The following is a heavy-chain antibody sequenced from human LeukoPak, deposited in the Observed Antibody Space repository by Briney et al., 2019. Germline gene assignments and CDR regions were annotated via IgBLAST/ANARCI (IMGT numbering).Heavy chain of an antibody. Sequence: ASVLVFCKDTGYSFITFYWNGLRQAPGQGLEWMGWIHPRSGETNYAYKFRGRVTMTRDTSISTTYMDLRSLGSDDTAVYYCARDREYGTWSYCRGCFLYWRRGPLVTVSS. V-gene: IGHV1-2*02. CDR2: IHPRSGET. CDR3: ARDREYGTWSYCRGCFLY. D-gene: IGHD3-10*01. CDR1: GYSFITFY. J-gene: IGHJ1*01.